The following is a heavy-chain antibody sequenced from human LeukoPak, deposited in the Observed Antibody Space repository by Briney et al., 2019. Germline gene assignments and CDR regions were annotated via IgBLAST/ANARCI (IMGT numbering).Heavy chain of an antibody. J-gene: IGHJ6*02. Sequence: SVKVSCKASGGTFSSYAISWGRQAPGQGLEWMGGIIPIFGTANYAQKFQGRVTITADESTSTAYMELSRLRSEDTAVYYCARGQQLVHGELLYYYYGVDVWGQGTTVTVSS. CDR2: IIPIFGTA. CDR1: GGTFSSYA. V-gene: IGHV1-69*01. D-gene: IGHD6-13*01. CDR3: ARGQQLVHGELLYYYYGVDV.